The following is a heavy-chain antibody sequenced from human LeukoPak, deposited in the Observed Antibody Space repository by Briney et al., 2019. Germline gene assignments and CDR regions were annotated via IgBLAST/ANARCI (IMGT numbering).Heavy chain of an antibody. CDR1: GFTFSSYA. CDR2: ISGSGT. Sequence: GGSLRLSCAASGFTFSSYAMSWVRQAPGKGLEWVSAISGSGTDHADSVKGRFTISRDNSKNTLYLQMNSLRAEDTAVYYCAKPRVELERRSWDYWGQGTLVTVSS. J-gene: IGHJ4*02. CDR3: AKPRVELERRSWDY. V-gene: IGHV3-23*01. D-gene: IGHD1-1*01.